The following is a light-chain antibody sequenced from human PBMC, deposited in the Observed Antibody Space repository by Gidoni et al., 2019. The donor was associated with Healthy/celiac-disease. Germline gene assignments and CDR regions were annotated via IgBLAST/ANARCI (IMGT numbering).Light chain of an antibody. J-gene: IGLJ2*01. V-gene: IGLV2-11*01. CDR1: SSDIGDYNY. Sequence: QSGLTQPRSVSGSHGQSVTISCTGTSSDIGDYNYVSWYQQHPDKAPKLMIYDVRERPSGVPDRFSASKSGNTASLTISGLQAGDEADDYCCSYAGRYVRFGGGTKLTV. CDR3: CSYAGRYVR. CDR2: DVR.